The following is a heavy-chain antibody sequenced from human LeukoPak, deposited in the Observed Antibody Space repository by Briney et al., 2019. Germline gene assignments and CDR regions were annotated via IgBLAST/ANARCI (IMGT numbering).Heavy chain of an antibody. V-gene: IGHV3-30*03. Sequence: PGRSLRLSCAASGFTFSSYGMHWVRQAPGKGLEWVAVISYDGSNKYYADSVKGRFTISRDNSKNTLYLQMNSLRAEDTVVYYCAIGRPIVVVPAAPIWGQGTLVTVSS. CDR2: ISYDGSNK. D-gene: IGHD2-2*01. J-gene: IGHJ4*02. CDR3: AIGRPIVVVPAAPI. CDR1: GFTFSSYG.